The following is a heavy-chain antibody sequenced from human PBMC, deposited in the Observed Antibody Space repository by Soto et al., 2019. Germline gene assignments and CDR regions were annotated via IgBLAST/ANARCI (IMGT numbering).Heavy chain of an antibody. D-gene: IGHD3-10*01. Sequence: PSETLSLTCAVYGWSFSSYYWSGIRQPPGKGLEWIGEINHSGSTNYNPSLKSRVTISVGTSKNQFSLKLSSVTAADTAVYYCARDRATRVRGVIPRWFAPWGQGTLVTVSS. J-gene: IGHJ5*02. CDR3: ARDRATRVRGVIPRWFAP. CDR1: GWSFSSYY. CDR2: INHSGST. V-gene: IGHV4-34*01.